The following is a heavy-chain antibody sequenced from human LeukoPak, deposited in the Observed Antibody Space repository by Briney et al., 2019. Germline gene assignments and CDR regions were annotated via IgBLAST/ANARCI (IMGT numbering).Heavy chain of an antibody. J-gene: IGHJ4*02. V-gene: IGHV3-48*03. CDR1: GFTFSSYE. CDR2: ISSSGSAI. D-gene: IGHD5-18*01. Sequence: GGSLRLSCAASGFTFSSYEMNWIRQAPGKGLEWVSYISSSGSAIYYADSVKGRFTISRDNAKNSLYLQMSSLRVEDTAVYYCARDPRGITALVDYFDYWGQGTLVTVSS. CDR3: ARDPRGITALVDYFDY.